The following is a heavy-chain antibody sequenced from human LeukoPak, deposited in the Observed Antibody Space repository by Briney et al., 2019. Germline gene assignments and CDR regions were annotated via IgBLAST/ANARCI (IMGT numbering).Heavy chain of an antibody. CDR1: GFTFIRYA. Sequence: PGGSLRLSCAASGFTFIRYAMSWVRQAPGRGLDWVSAISGSGGSTYYADSVKGRLTISRDNSKNTLYLQLNSLRAEDTAVYYCAKGQYCSSTSRYIWRGGDFEYWGQGPLVTVSS. CDR2: ISGSGGST. V-gene: IGHV3-23*01. D-gene: IGHD2-2*02. J-gene: IGHJ4*02. CDR3: AKGQYCSSTSRYIWRGGDFEY.